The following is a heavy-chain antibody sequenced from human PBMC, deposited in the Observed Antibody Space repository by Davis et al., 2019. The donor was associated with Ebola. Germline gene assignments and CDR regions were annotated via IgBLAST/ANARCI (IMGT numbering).Heavy chain of an antibody. CDR3: ARHIRGVGYFDY. Sequence: KVSCKTSGYTLSNSGISWVRQRPGKGLEWMGVIYPGDSDTRYSSSFRGQVTISVDKSISTAYLQWSSLKASDTAMYYCARHIRGVGYFDYWGQGTLVTVSS. V-gene: IGHV5-51*01. CDR1: GYTLSNSG. J-gene: IGHJ4*02. D-gene: IGHD3-10*01. CDR2: IYPGDSDT.